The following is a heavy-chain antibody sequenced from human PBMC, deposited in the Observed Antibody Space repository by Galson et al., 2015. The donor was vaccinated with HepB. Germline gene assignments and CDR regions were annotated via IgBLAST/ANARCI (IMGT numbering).Heavy chain of an antibody. Sequence: SVKVSCKASGGTFSSYTISWVRQAPGQGLEWMGRIIPIRGIANYAQKFQGRVTITADKSTSTAYMELSSLSSEDTAVYYCARDQIVGGSGPDSYYYGMDVWGQGTTVTVSS. CDR2: IIPIRGIA. J-gene: IGHJ6*02. V-gene: IGHV1-69*04. CDR3: ARDQIVGGSGPDSYYYGMDV. D-gene: IGHD3-10*01. CDR1: GGTFSSYT.